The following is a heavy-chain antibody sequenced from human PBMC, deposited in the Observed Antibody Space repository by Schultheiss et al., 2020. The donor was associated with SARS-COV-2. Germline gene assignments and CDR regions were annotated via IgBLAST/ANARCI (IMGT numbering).Heavy chain of an antibody. D-gene: IGHD7-27*01. V-gene: IGHV4-31*03. Sequence: SETLSLTCTVSGDSITSDGYYWSWIRQHPGKGLECFGYIYYSGTTYYNPSLKSRLTLSRDTSKNQFSLSLRSVTAADTAVYYCARGTGDSTKYYAYGLDVWGRGTTVTVSS. J-gene: IGHJ6*02. CDR3: ARGTGDSTKYYAYGLDV. CDR2: IYYSGTT. CDR1: GDSITSDGYY.